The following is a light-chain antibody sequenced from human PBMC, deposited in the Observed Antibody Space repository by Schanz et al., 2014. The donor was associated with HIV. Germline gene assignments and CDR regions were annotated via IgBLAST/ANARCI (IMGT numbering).Light chain of an antibody. CDR1: QSVSSN. CDR2: AAF. Sequence: ENVMTQSPATLSVSPGERATLTCRASQSVSSNLAWHQQKPGQAPRLLMYAAFTRATGVPARFSGSGSGTEFTLTISSLQSEDFAVYYCQQYNNWPWTFGQGTRV. CDR3: QQYNNWPWT. J-gene: IGKJ1*01. V-gene: IGKV3-15*01.